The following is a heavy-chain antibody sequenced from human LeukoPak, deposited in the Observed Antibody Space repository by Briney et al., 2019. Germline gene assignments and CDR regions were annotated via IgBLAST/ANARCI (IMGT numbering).Heavy chain of an antibody. V-gene: IGHV3-23*01. Sequence: PGGSLRLSCAASGFTFSSYAMSWVRQAPGKGLEWVSGISGSGGNTYYADSVKGRFTISRDNSKNTLYLQMNSLRAEDTAAYYCAKDTMIVASTFDYWGQGTLVTVSS. CDR1: GFTFSSYA. CDR3: AKDTMIVASTFDY. J-gene: IGHJ4*02. CDR2: ISGSGGNT. D-gene: IGHD3-22*01.